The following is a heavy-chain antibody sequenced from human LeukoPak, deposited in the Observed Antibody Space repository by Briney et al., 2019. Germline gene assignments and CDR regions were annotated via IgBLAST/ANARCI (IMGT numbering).Heavy chain of an antibody. D-gene: IGHD3-10*01. Sequence: GGSLRLSCAASGFTFSSYSMNWVRQAPGKGLEWVSSISSSSSYIYYAGSVKGRFTISRDNAKNSLYLQMNSLRAEDTAVYYCARDRSGSDYGMDVWGKGTTVTVSS. CDR3: ARDRSGSDYGMDV. CDR1: GFTFSSYS. V-gene: IGHV3-21*01. J-gene: IGHJ6*04. CDR2: ISSSSSYI.